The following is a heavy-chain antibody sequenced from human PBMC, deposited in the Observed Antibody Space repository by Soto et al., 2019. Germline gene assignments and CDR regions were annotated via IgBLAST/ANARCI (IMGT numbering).Heavy chain of an antibody. D-gene: IGHD3-22*01. CDR2: ISASGTVT. J-gene: IGHJ4*02. CDR1: RFLFSNYA. Sequence: SLKISCTASRFLFSNYAMGWVRQAPGKGLEWVSAISASGTVTYYADSVKGRVTVSRDNSKNTLFLQMNNLRTEDTAVYYCARDPTDYYDSSDYYRHLDYWGQGALVTVSS. V-gene: IGHV3-23*01. CDR3: ARDPTDYYDSSDYYRHLDY.